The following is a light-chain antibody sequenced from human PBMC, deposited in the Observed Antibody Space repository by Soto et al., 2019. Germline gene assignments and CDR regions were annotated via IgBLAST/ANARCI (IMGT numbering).Light chain of an antibody. CDR3: SSYTSSSTLL. Sequence: QSALTQPASVSGSPGQSITISCTGTSSDVGGYNYASWYQQHPGKAPKLMIYAVSNRPSGVSNRFSGSKSGNTASLTISGLQAEDEADYYCSSYTSSSTLLFGGGTKLTVL. J-gene: IGLJ2*01. V-gene: IGLV2-14*01. CDR2: AVS. CDR1: SSDVGGYNY.